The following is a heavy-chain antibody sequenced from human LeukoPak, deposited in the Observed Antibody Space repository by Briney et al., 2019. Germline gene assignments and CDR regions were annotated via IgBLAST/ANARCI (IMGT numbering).Heavy chain of an antibody. Sequence: PSETLSLTCTVSGGSISSSSYYWGWIRRPPGKGLEWIGSIYYSGSTYYNPSLKCRVTISVDTSKNQFSLKLSSVTAADTAVYYCARLQPNIDYYYYYMDVWGKGTTVTVSS. CDR1: GGSISSSSYY. D-gene: IGHD5-18*01. V-gene: IGHV4-39*01. CDR2: IYYSGST. J-gene: IGHJ6*03. CDR3: ARLQPNIDYYYYYMDV.